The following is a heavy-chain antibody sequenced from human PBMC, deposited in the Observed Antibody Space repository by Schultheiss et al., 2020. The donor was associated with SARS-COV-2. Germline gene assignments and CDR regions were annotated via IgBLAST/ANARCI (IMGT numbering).Heavy chain of an antibody. CDR2: IYYSGST. CDR1: GGSISSYY. V-gene: IGHV4-59*12. Sequence: SETLSLTCTVSGGSISSYYWSWIRQPAGKGLEWIGYIYYSGSTNYNPSLKSRVTISVDTSKNQFSLHLNSVTPEDTAVYYCARWKVSDWNPGGGMDVWGQGTTVTVSS. CDR3: ARWKVSDWNPGGGMDV. J-gene: IGHJ6*02. D-gene: IGHD1-1*01.